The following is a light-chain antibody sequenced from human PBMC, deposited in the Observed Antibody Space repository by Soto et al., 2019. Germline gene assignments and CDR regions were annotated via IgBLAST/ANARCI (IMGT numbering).Light chain of an antibody. CDR2: DAS. J-gene: IGKJ1*01. CDR1: QSVSTN. Sequence: EIVLTQSPATLSLSPGERATLSCRASQSVSTNLAWYQQKPGQAPRVLIYDASDRATGIPARFSGSGSGTDFTLTISSLEPEDFATYYCQHYNSYSEAFGQGTKVELK. CDR3: QHYNSYSEA. V-gene: IGKV3-11*01.